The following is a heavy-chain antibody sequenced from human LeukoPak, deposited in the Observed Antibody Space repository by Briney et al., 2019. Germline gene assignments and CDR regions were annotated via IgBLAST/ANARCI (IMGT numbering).Heavy chain of an antibody. CDR2: IIPILGIA. V-gene: IGHV1-69*04. Sequence: GASVKVSCKASGGTFSSYAISWVRQAPGQGLEWMGRIIPILGIANYAQKFQGRVTITADKSTSTAYMELSSLRSEDTAVYYCARDRGYDYVWGSYRYEPYYFDYWGQGTLVTVSS. CDR3: ARDRGYDYVWGSYRYEPYYFDY. D-gene: IGHD3-16*02. CDR1: GGTFSSYA. J-gene: IGHJ4*02.